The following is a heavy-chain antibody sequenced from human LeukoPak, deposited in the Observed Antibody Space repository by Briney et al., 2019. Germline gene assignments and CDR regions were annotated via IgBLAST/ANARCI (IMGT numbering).Heavy chain of an antibody. CDR1: GFTFDDYG. CDR2: INWNGGRT. Sequence: PGGSLRLSCAASGFTFDDYGMSWVRQAPGKGLEWVSGINWNGGRTGYADSVKGRFTISRDNAKNSLYLQMNSLRAEDTALYYCARWHYYDSSGYYGGYYFDYWGQGTLVTVSS. J-gene: IGHJ4*02. V-gene: IGHV3-20*04. CDR3: ARWHYYDSSGYYGGYYFDY. D-gene: IGHD3-22*01.